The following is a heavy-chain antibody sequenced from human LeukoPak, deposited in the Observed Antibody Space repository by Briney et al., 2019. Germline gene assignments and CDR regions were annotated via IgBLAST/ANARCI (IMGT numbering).Heavy chain of an antibody. D-gene: IGHD4-17*01. V-gene: IGHV4-39*01. J-gene: IGHJ4*02. CDR3: ARQMVAYGDYVMDY. CDR1: GDSISSSSYY. CDR2: IYYSGST. Sequence: SETLSLTCTVSGDSISSSSYYWGWIRQPPGKGLEWIGSIYYSGSTYYNPPLESRVTISVDTSKNQFSLKVSSVTAADTAVYYCARQMVAYGDYVMDYWGQGNLVTVSS.